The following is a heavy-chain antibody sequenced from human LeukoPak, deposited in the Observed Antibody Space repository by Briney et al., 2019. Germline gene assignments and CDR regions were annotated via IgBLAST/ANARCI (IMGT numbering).Heavy chain of an antibody. CDR2: ISSSSSYI. D-gene: IGHD3-22*01. J-gene: IGHJ4*02. Sequence: GGSLRLSCAASGCTFSSYSMNWVRQAPGKGLEWVSSISSSSSYIYYADSVKGRFTISRDNAKNSLYLQMNSLRAEDTAVYYCARALEYYDSSSFNYWGQGTLVTVSS. CDR3: ARALEYYDSSSFNY. CDR1: GCTFSSYS. V-gene: IGHV3-21*01.